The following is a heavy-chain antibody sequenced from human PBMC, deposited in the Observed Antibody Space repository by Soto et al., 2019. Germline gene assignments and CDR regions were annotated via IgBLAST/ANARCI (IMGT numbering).Heavy chain of an antibody. CDR1: GGTFSSYT. CDR2: IIPILGIA. J-gene: IGHJ4*02. Sequence: QVQLVQSGAEVKKPGSSVKVSCKASGGTFSSYTISWVRQAPGQGLEWMGRIIPILGIANYAQKFQGRVTITADKSTSTAYVELSSLRSEDTAVYYCARGPFYSSSWYGVDDWGQGTLVTVSS. V-gene: IGHV1-69*02. D-gene: IGHD6-13*01. CDR3: ARGPFYSSSWYGVDD.